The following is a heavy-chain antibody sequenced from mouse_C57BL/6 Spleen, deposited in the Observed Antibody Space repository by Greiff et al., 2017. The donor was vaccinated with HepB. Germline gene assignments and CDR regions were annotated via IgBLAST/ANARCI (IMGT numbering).Heavy chain of an antibody. CDR3: ASRPFYYGNYGYFDY. Sequence: QVQLQQSGAELVKPGASVKISCKASGYAFSSYWMNWVKQRPGKGLEWIGQIYPGDGDTNYNGKFKGKATLTADKSSSTAYMQLSSLTSEDSAVYFCASRPFYYGNYGYFDYWGQGTTRTVSS. V-gene: IGHV1-80*01. CDR2: IYPGDGDT. D-gene: IGHD2-1*01. CDR1: GYAFSSYW. J-gene: IGHJ2*01.